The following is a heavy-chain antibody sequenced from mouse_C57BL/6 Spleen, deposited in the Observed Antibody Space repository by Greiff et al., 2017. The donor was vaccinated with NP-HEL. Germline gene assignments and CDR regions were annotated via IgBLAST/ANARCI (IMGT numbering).Heavy chain of an antibody. CDR1: GYTFTSYW. J-gene: IGHJ1*03. D-gene: IGHD1-1*01. Sequence: VQLQQPGTELVKPGASVKLSCKASGYTFTSYWMHWVKQRPGQGLEWIGNINPSNGGTNYNEKFKSKATLTVDKSSSTAYMQLSSLTSEDSAVYYCARHGSSFYWYFDVWGTGTTVTVSS. CDR3: ARHGSSFYWYFDV. CDR2: INPSNGGT. V-gene: IGHV1-53*01.